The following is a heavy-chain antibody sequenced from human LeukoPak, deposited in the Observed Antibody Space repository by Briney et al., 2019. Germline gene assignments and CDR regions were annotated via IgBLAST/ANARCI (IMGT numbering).Heavy chain of an antibody. V-gene: IGHV1-18*04. D-gene: IGHD5-18*01. CDR3: ARWGTAMVTGFDY. J-gene: IGHJ4*02. Sequence: ASVKVSCKASGYTFTGYYMHWVRQAPGQGLEWMGWISAYNGNTNYAQKLQGRVTMTTDTSTSTAYMELRSLRSDDTAVYYCARWGTAMVTGFDYWGQGILVTVSS. CDR1: GYTFTGYY. CDR2: ISAYNGNT.